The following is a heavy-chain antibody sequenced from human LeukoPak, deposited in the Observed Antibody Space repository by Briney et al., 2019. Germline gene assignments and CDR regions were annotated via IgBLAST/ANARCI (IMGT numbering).Heavy chain of an antibody. CDR2: ISFDGINK. CDR3: ATEFREYDSGSQYFQH. J-gene: IGHJ1*01. Sequence: GGPLRLSCAASGFSFSSYAVHWVRQAPGKGLEWVTLISFDGINKSYADSVKGRFTISRDNSKNTLYLQMNSLRDEDTAVYYCATEFREYDSGSQYFQHWGQGTLVTVSS. CDR1: GFSFSSYA. V-gene: IGHV3-30*04. D-gene: IGHD6-19*01.